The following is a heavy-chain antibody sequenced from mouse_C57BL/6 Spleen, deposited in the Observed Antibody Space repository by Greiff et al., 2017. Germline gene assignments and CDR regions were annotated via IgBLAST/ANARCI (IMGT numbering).Heavy chain of an antibody. D-gene: IGHD1-1*01. Sequence: VKLVESGAELVRPGASVKLSCKASGYTFTDYYINWVKQRPGQGLEWIARIYPGSGNTYYNEKFKGKATLTAEKSSSTAYMQLSSLTSEDSAVYFCARSTVVANPYAMDYWGQGTSVTVSS. CDR1: GYTFTDYY. CDR2: IYPGSGNT. CDR3: ARSTVVANPYAMDY. V-gene: IGHV1-76*01. J-gene: IGHJ4*01.